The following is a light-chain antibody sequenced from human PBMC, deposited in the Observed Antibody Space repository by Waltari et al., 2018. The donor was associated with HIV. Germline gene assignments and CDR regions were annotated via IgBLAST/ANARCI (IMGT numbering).Light chain of an antibody. Sequence: QSVLTQPPSASGTPGRRVTISRSGSGSNIGGNTVKCYQRLPGTPPRLLISGDDQRSSGVAVRFVGSKSDTSASLAISGLQSEEEADDYCAAWDDSLKCYVFGTGTKVTVL. CDR3: AAWDDSLKCYV. V-gene: IGLV1-44*01. CDR1: GSNIGGNT. CDR2: GDD. J-gene: IGLJ1*01.